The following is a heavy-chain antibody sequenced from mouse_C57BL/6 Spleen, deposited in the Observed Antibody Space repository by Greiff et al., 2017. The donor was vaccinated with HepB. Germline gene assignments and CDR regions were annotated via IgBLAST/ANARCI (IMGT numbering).Heavy chain of an antibody. Sequence: EVQLQQSGPGLVKPSQSLSLTCSVTGYSITSGYYWNWIRQFPGNKLEWMGYISYDGSNNYNPSLKNRISITRDTSKNQFFLKLNSVTTEDTATYYCALGYPHYAMDYWGQGTSVTVSS. CDR2: ISYDGSN. CDR3: ALGYPHYAMDY. V-gene: IGHV3-6*01. D-gene: IGHD2-2*01. J-gene: IGHJ4*01. CDR1: GYSITSGYY.